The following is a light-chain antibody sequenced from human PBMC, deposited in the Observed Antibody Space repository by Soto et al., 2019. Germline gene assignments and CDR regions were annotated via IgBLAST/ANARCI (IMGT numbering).Light chain of an antibody. CDR2: DVS. J-gene: IGLJ1*01. CDR3: SSFTSTSTYV. Sequence: QSVLTQPPSASGSPGQSVTISCTGTSSDVGTHGYVSWYQQHAGKAPKLMIYDVSGRPSGVSGVSDRFSGSKSGNTASLTISGLQAEDEADYYCSSFTSTSTYVFGTGTKVTVL. V-gene: IGLV2-14*01. CDR1: SSDVGTHGY.